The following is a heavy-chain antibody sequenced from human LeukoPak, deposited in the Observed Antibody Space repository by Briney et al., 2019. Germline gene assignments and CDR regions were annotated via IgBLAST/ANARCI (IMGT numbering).Heavy chain of an antibody. CDR3: ARETGSSGTLYYYYYYMDV. J-gene: IGHJ6*03. D-gene: IGHD6-6*01. CDR1: GGSISSYY. Sequence: SETLSLTCTVSGGSISSYYWSWIRQPPGKGLEWIGYIYYSGSTNYNPSLKSRVTISVDTSKNQFSLKLSSVTAADTAVYYCARETGSSGTLYYYYYYMDVWGKGTTVTVSS. CDR2: IYYSGST. V-gene: IGHV4-59*12.